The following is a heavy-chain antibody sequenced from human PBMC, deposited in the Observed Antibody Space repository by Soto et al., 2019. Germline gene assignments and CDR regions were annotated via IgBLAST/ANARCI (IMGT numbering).Heavy chain of an antibody. D-gene: IGHD6-25*01. V-gene: IGHV4-31*03. J-gene: IGHJ4*01. CDR3: ATLAAGEGRRGY. CDR1: GNFISDGYH. CDR2: INYDGST. Sequence: SETLSLTCTVSGNFISDGYHWSWIRQHPGKGLEWIGYINYDGSTYYNPSLKSRLTISVDTSENQFSLKLNSVTDADTAVYFCATLAAGEGRRGYWGPGTMVTVSS.